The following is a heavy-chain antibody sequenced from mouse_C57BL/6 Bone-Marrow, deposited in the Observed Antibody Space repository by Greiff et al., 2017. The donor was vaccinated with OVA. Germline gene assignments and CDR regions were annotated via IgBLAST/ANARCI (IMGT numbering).Heavy chain of an antibody. J-gene: IGHJ1*03. CDR2: ISYSGST. CDR3: AREGYYYGSWYFDV. D-gene: IGHD1-1*01. Sequence: EVQLQESGPGMVKPSQSLSLTCTVTGYSITSGYDWHWIRHFPGNKLEWMGYISYSGSTNYNPYLKSRISITHDTSKNHFFLQLNSVTTDDTATYYCAREGYYYGSWYFDVWGTGTTVTVSS. CDR1: GYSITSGYD. V-gene: IGHV3-1*01.